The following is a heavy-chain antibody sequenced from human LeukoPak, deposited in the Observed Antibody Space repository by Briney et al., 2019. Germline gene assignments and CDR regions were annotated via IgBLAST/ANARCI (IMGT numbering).Heavy chain of an antibody. D-gene: IGHD3-22*01. J-gene: IGHJ6*02. CDR2: IYYTGST. V-gene: IGHV4-59*01. CDR1: GGSISSYY. Sequence: SETLSLTCTVSGGSISSYYGGWIRQPPGKGLEWMGYIYYTGSTGYNPSLKSRVTISIDTSKNQFSLKLSSVTAADTAVYYCARSYDSRGYYYYGMDVWGQGTTVTVSS. CDR3: ARSYDSRGYYYYGMDV.